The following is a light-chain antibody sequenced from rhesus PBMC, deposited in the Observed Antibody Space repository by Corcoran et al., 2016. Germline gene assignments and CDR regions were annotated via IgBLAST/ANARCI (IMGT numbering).Light chain of an antibody. J-gene: IGKJ1*01. Sequence: DIQMTQSPSSLSASVGDTVTITCRASQGISNYLAWYQQKPGKAPKPLINYAANLESGVPSRFSGSGSGTDFTLTNSSMQPEEFANYYSQQHNSYPRTLGQETKVEIK. CDR2: YAA. V-gene: IGKV1S14*01. CDR1: QGISNY. CDR3: QQHNSYPRT.